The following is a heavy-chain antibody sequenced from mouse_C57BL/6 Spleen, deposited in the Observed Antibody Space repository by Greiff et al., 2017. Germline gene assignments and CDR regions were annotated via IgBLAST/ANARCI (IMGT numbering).Heavy chain of an antibody. J-gene: IGHJ2*01. CDR3: AREGPGYFDY. CDR2: ISYSGST. V-gene: IGHV3-1*01. Sequence: VQLKASGPGMVKPSQSLSLTCTVTGYSITSGYDWHWIRHFPGNKLEWMGYISYSGSTNYNPSLKSRISITHDTSKNHFFLKLNSVTTEDTATYYCAREGPGYFDYWGQGTTLTVSS. CDR1: GYSITSGYD.